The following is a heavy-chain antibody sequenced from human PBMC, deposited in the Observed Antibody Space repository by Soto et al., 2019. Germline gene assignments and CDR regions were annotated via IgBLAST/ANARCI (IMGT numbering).Heavy chain of an antibody. CDR3: ARAQPYCSGGSCYSTHWFDP. CDR2: ISAYNGNT. J-gene: IGHJ5*02. D-gene: IGHD2-15*01. V-gene: IGHV1-18*01. Sequence: ASVKFSCKASGYTFTSYGISWVRQAPGQGLEWMGWISAYNGNTNYAQKLQGRVTMTTDTSTSTAYMELRSLRSDDTAVYYCARAQPYCSGGSCYSTHWFDPWGQGTLVTVSS. CDR1: GYTFTSYG.